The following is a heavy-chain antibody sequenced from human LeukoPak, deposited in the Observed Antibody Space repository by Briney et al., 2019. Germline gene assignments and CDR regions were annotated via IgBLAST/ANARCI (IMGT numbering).Heavy chain of an antibody. CDR2: IIPIFGTA. V-gene: IGHV1-69*13. D-gene: IGHD1-26*01. CDR1: GGTFSSYA. CDR3: ARLYSESYYRWFDP. J-gene: IGHJ5*02. Sequence: ASVKVSCKASGGTFSSYAISWVRQAPGQGLEWMGGIIPIFGTANYAQKFQGRVTITADESTSTAYMELSSLRSEDTAVYYCARLYSESYYRWFDPWGQGTLVTVSS.